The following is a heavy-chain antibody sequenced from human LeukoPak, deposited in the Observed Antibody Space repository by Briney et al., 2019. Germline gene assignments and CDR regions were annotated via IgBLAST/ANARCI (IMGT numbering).Heavy chain of an antibody. D-gene: IGHD1-26*01. V-gene: IGHV4-34*01. Sequence: SETLSLTCAVYGGSFSGYYWSWIRQPPGKGLEWIGEINHSGGTNYNPSLKSRVTISVDTSKNQFSLKLSSVTAADTAVYYCARAKNSGSYFASRFAFDIWGQGTMVTVSS. CDR1: GGSFSGYY. CDR2: INHSGGT. J-gene: IGHJ3*02. CDR3: ARAKNSGSYFASRFAFDI.